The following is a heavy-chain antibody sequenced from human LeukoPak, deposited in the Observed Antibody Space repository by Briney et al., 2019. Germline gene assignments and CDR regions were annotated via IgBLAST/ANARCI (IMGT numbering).Heavy chain of an antibody. J-gene: IGHJ4*02. CDR3: ASRPFETTVVPWDFY. CDR1: GYHFNSYW. CDR2: IRPMNSDV. Sequence: GESLKISCKGSGYHFNSYWVAWVRQLPGKGLEWMGIIRPMNSDVRYSPSFQGQVTISADRSINTAYLQWSSLTASDTAMYYCASRPFETTVVPWDFYWGQGTQVTVSS. V-gene: IGHV5-51*01. D-gene: IGHD4-23*01.